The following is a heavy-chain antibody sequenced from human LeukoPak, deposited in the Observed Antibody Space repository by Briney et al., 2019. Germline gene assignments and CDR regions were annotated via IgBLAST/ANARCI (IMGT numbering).Heavy chain of an antibody. J-gene: IGHJ4*02. Sequence: GGSLRLSCAASGFSFTNYAMTWLLQAPGKALEWVSGISGSGGRTYYADSVKGRFTISRDNSKNTLYLQMNSLRAEDTAVYYCAKGNCGSECYYSLDYWGQGTLVTVSS. CDR1: GFSFTNYA. D-gene: IGHD2-21*01. CDR2: ISGSGGRT. V-gene: IGHV3-23*01. CDR3: AKGNCGSECYYSLDY.